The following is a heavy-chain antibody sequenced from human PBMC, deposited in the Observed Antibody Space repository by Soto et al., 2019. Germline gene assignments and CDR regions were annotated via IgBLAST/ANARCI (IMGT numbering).Heavy chain of an antibody. Sequence: GASVKLSCKSSGCTFTSYDINWVRQATGQGLEWMGWMNPNSGNTGYAQKFQGRVTMTRNTSISTAYMELSSLRSEDTAVYYCARGGGSYYDFWSGYYTAPKYYMDVWGKGTTVTVSS. CDR3: ARGGGSYYDFWSGYYTAPKYYMDV. V-gene: IGHV1-8*01. D-gene: IGHD3-3*01. CDR1: GCTFTSYD. J-gene: IGHJ6*03. CDR2: MNPNSGNT.